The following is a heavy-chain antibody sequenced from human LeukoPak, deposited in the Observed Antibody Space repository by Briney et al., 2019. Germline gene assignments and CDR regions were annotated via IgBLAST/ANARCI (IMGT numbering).Heavy chain of an antibody. V-gene: IGHV1-46*01. J-gene: IGHJ6*03. D-gene: IGHD5-12*01. CDR3: ARDRRRWLRSGYYYMDV. CDR1: GYTFTSYY. CDR2: INPSGGST. Sequence: ASVKVSCKASGYTFTSYYMHWVRQAPGQGLEWMGIINPSGGSTSYAQKFQGRVTMTRDTSTSTVYMELSSLRSEDTAVYYCARDRRRWLRSGYYYMDVWGKGTTVTISS.